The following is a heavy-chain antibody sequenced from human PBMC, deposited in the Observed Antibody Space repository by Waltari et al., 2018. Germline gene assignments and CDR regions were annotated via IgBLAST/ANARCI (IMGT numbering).Heavy chain of an antibody. J-gene: IGHJ6*03. V-gene: IGHV1-8*01. Sequence: QVQLVQSGAEVKKPGASVKVSCKASGYTFTSYDINWVRQATGQGLEWMGWINPNSGNTGYSQKFQGRVTMTRNTSISTAYMELSSLRSEDTAVYYCKTSYGDHYYYYMDVWGKGTTVTVSS. CDR2: INPNSGNT. D-gene: IGHD4-17*01. CDR3: KTSYGDHYYYYMDV. CDR1: GYTFTSYD.